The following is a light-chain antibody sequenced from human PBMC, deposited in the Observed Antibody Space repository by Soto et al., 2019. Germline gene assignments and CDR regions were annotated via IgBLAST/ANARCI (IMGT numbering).Light chain of an antibody. CDR2: GSS. CDR3: QQYNNWPPYT. CDR1: QSVGSN. V-gene: IGKV3-15*01. Sequence: EIVMTQSPATLSVSPGERVTLSCRASQSVGSNLAWYQQKPGQAPRLLIYGSSTTATGIPARFSGSGSGTEFTLTISSLQSEDCAVYYCQQYNNWPPYTFGQGTKLEIK. J-gene: IGKJ2*01.